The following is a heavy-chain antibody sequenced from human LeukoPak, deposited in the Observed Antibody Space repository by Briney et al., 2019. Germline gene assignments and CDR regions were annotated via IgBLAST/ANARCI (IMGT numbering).Heavy chain of an antibody. D-gene: IGHD3-22*01. J-gene: IGHJ4*02. V-gene: IGHV4-38-2*02. CDR2: IYHGGTA. CDR1: GYSISSGYY. Sequence: SETLSLTCTVSGYSISSGYYWGWIRQPPGKGLEWIGSIYHGGTANYNPSLKSRVTISVDTSKNQFSLKLSSVTAADTAVYYCARGEYDSSGYWGQGTLVTVSS. CDR3: ARGEYDSSGY.